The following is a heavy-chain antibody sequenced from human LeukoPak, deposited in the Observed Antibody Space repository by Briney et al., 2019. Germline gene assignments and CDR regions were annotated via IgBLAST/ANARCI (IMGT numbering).Heavy chain of an antibody. CDR3: ARGGVVPAAPDY. J-gene: IGHJ4*02. CDR1: VFTFSSYA. V-gene: IGHV3-30*04. CDR2: ISYDGSNK. D-gene: IGHD2-2*01. Sequence: PGGSLRLSCAASVFTFSSYAMHWVRQAPGKGLEWVAVISYDGSNKYYADSVKGRFTISRDNSKNTLYLQMNSLRAEDTAVYYCARGGVVPAAPDYWGQGTLVTVSS.